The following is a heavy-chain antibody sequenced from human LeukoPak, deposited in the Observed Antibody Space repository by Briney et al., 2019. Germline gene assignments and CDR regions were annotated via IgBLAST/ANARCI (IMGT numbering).Heavy chain of an antibody. Sequence: GGSLKLSCAASGFTFNNYAMSWVRQAPGKGLEWVSTLSASGISTYYSDSVRGRFTISRDNSKNTLYLQMNSLRAGDTALYYCAKGDNDILTGYYNSFDYWGQGTLVTVSS. J-gene: IGHJ4*02. CDR2: LSASGIST. CDR3: AKGDNDILTGYYNSFDY. CDR1: GFTFNNYA. V-gene: IGHV3-23*01. D-gene: IGHD3-9*01.